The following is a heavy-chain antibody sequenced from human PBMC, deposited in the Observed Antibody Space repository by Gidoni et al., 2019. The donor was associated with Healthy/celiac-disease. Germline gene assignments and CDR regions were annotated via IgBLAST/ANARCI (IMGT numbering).Heavy chain of an antibody. J-gene: IGHJ6*02. CDR1: GFTFSSSW. V-gene: IGHV3-7*01. Sequence: EVQLVESGGGVVQPGGSLRLSCAASGFTFSSSWMSWVRQAPGKGLEWVANIKQDGSEKYYVDSVKCRFTISRDNAKNSLYLQMNSLRAEDTAVYYCARFDYYYGMDVWGQGTTVTVSS. CDR2: IKQDGSEK. CDR3: ARFDYYYGMDV.